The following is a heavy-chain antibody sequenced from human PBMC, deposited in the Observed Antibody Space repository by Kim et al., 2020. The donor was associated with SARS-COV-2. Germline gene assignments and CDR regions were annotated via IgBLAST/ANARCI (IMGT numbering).Heavy chain of an antibody. CDR1: GGTFSSYA. CDR2: IIPIFGTA. V-gene: IGHV1-69*13. D-gene: IGHD3-10*01. CDR3: ARFGAGVIDHDYYYYYGMDV. J-gene: IGHJ6*02. Sequence: SVKVSCKASGGTFSSYAISWVRQAPGQGLEWMGGIIPIFGTANYAQKFQGRVTITADESTSTAYMELSSLRSEDTAVYYCARFGAGVIDHDYYYYYGMDVWGQGTTVTVSS.